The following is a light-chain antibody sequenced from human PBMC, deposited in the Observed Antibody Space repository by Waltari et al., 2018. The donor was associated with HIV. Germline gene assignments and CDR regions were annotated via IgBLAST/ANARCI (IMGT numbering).Light chain of an antibody. CDR1: KLGDNY. CDR2: QDI. Sequence: SYELTQPPSVSVSPAQTATITCSGDKLGDNYVFWYQQKPGQSPVLVISQDIKRPSGIPERFSGSNSGNTATLTISGTQAMDEADYYCQAWDSSTAVFGTGTKVTVL. CDR3: QAWDSSTAV. J-gene: IGLJ1*01. V-gene: IGLV3-1*01.